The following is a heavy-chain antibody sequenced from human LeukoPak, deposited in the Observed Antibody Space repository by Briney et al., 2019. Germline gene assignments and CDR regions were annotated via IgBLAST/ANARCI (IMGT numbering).Heavy chain of an antibody. CDR3: AKVKWKLIGYFDY. CDR1: GFTFTSYA. V-gene: IGHV3-23*01. D-gene: IGHD1-20*01. Sequence: GESLRLSCAASGFTFTSYAMSWVRQAPGKGLEWVSVLTGDGNTYYADSVKGRFTNSRDGSKNTLFLQMNSLRAEDTAVYFCAKVKWKLIGYFDYWGQGTLVTVSS. J-gene: IGHJ4*02. CDR2: LTGDGNT.